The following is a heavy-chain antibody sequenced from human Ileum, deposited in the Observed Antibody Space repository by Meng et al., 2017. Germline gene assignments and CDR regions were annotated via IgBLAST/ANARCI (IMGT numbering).Heavy chain of an antibody. CDR2: INAANGNT. CDR1: GSTFTSYT. V-gene: IGHV1-3*01. Sequence: QVQRVQSGAEVKKPGASAKVACKASGSTFTSYTIHWVRRAPGQRREWMGWINAANGNTKYSQKFQGRVTITGDTSASTASMELNSLRSEDTAIYFCAREINRGSSWFDYWGQGTLVTVSS. D-gene: IGHD6-13*01. J-gene: IGHJ4*02. CDR3: AREINRGSSWFDY.